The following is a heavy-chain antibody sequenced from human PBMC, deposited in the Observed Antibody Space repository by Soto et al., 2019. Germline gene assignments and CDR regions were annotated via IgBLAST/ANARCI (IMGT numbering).Heavy chain of an antibody. CDR2: IDGGGVST. CDR3: ANWQWLTRWYFAH. Sequence: EVQLLESGGGLVQPGGSLRLSCAASGITLSSYAMSWVRQAPGKGLEWVSAIDGGGVSTYYADSVKGRFTISKDTSKSTLSLQMDNLRAEDTAVYYCANWQWLTRWYFAHRGQGTLVTVSS. V-gene: IGHV3-23*01. D-gene: IGHD6-19*01. J-gene: IGHJ4*02. CDR1: GITLSSYA.